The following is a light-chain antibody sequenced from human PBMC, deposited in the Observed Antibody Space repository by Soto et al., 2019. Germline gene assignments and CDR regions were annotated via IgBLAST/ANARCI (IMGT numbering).Light chain of an antibody. J-gene: IGLJ3*02. CDR2: EGN. CDR1: SSDVGSYSL. CDR3: CSYAGGRV. V-gene: IGLV2-23*01. Sequence: QSALTQPASVSGSPGQSITFSCTGTSSDVGSYSLVSWYQQHPGKAPKLMIYEGNKRPSGVSNRFSGSNSGNTASLTISGLQAEDEADYYCCSYAGGRVFGGGTKVTVL.